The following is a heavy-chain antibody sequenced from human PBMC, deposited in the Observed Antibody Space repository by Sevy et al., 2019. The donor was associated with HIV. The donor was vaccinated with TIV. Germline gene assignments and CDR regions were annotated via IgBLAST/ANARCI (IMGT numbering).Heavy chain of an antibody. D-gene: IGHD2-2*01. CDR3: ARAIVVVPAAIKGGYYYGMDV. CDR1: GGSISSYY. Sequence: SETLSLTCTVSGGSISSYYWSWSRQPPGKGLEWIGYIYYSGSTNYTPPLKSRVTISVDTSKNRFSLKLGSVTAADTAVYYCARAIVVVPAAIKGGYYYGMDVWGQGTTVTVSS. J-gene: IGHJ6*02. CDR2: IYYSGST. V-gene: IGHV4-59*01.